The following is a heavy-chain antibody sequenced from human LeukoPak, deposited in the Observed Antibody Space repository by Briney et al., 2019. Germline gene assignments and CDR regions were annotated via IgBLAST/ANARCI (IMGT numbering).Heavy chain of an antibody. J-gene: IGHJ4*02. CDR3: ARDFNYDILTPLDY. CDR2: ISSSSSYI. D-gene: IGHD3-9*01. Sequence: GGSLRLSCAASGFTFSSYSMNWVCQAPGKGLEWVSSISSSSSYIYYADSVKGRFTISRDNAKNSLYLQMNSLRAEDTAVYYCARDFNYDILTPLDYWGQGTLVTVSS. V-gene: IGHV3-21*01. CDR1: GFTFSSYS.